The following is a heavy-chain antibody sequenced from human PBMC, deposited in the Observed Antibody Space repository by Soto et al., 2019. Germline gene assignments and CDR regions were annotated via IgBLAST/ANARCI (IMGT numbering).Heavy chain of an antibody. D-gene: IGHD3-10*01. CDR2: IYYRGST. Sequence: SETLSLTCTVSGGSISSSSHYWGWIRQPPGKGLEWIGTIYYRGSTYYNPSLKSRVTISVDTSKNHFSLKLSSVTAADTAVYYCAQLRWGYYDSGSPYYFAYWGQGTLVTVSS. V-gene: IGHV4-39*02. J-gene: IGHJ4*02. CDR3: AQLRWGYYDSGSPYYFAY. CDR1: GGSISSSSHY.